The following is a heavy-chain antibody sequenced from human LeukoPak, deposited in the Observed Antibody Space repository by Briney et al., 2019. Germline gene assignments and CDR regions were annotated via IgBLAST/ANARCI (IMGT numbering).Heavy chain of an antibody. V-gene: IGHV3-21*01. CDR3: ATDRDWVHRDGYYYMDV. Sequence: GGSLRLSCAVSGFTFNSYSIIWVRQAPGKGLEWVSSISGSSSYIYYADSVKGRFTISRDNAKNSLYLQMNSLRAEDTAVYYCATDRDWVHRDGYYYMDVWGKGTTVTVSS. D-gene: IGHD3-9*01. CDR1: GFTFNSYS. CDR2: ISGSSSYI. J-gene: IGHJ6*03.